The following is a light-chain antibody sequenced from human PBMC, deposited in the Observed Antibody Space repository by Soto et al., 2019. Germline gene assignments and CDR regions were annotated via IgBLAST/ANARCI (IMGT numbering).Light chain of an antibody. V-gene: IGKV3-20*01. CDR1: QSVSSTY. CDR3: QQYGDSPPT. Sequence: EIVLTQSPGTLSLSPGERATLSCRASQSVSSTYLAWYQHIPGQAPRLLIYGSSTRATGAPDRFSGSGSGTDFTLTITRLEPEDSAVYFCQQYGDSPPTFGPGTKVDIK. CDR2: GSS. J-gene: IGKJ1*01.